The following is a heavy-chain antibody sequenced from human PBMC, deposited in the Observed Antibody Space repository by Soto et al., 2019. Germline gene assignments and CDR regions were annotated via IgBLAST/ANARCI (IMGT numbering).Heavy chain of an antibody. D-gene: IGHD3-16*01. CDR2: IYSGDST. Sequence: EEQLLESGGDLVQPGGSLRLSCAASGFTVSNNYMSWVRQAPGKGLEWVSRIYSGDSTYYEEYVESGLTISRDSYKNTLYLQINSLRAEDDAILYYAAYSHNGYWGQGTLVTVSS. CDR3: AAYSHNGY. CDR1: GFTVSNNY. J-gene: IGHJ4*02. V-gene: IGHV3-66*01.